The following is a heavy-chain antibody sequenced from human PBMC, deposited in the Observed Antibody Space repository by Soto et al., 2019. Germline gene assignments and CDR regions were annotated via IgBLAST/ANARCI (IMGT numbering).Heavy chain of an antibody. CDR2: IRSKANSYAT. CDR3: TVTTVTTWADY. CDR1: GFTFSGSA. Sequence: EVQLVESGGGLVQPGGSLKLSCAASGFTFSGSAMHWVRQASGKGLEWVGRIRSKANSYATAYAASVKGRFTISRDDSKNTAYLRMNSLKTEDTAVYYCTVTTVTTWADYWGQGTLVTVSS. V-gene: IGHV3-73*01. D-gene: IGHD4-17*01. J-gene: IGHJ4*02.